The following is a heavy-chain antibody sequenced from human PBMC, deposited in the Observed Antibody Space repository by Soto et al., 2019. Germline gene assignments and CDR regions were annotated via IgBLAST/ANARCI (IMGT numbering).Heavy chain of an antibody. Sequence: HVELVQSGADVKKPGASVTISCKASGYTFTDYALHWVRLAPGQRLEWMGWMNAGVGNTLYSQKFQGRITITRDTSASTAYMELNSLKSEDPAIYFCARDTGYTFGSLNYWGPGTLVTVSS. V-gene: IGHV1-3*01. J-gene: IGHJ4*02. CDR2: MNAGVGNT. CDR3: ARDTGYTFGSLNY. CDR1: GYTFTDYA. D-gene: IGHD5-18*01.